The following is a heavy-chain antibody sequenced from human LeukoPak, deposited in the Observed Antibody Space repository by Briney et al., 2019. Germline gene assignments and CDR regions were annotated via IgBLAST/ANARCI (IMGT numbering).Heavy chain of an antibody. J-gene: IGHJ4*02. CDR3: ARDVGAVDY. V-gene: IGHV3-7*01. Sequence: PGGSLRLSCAASGFTFSSYAMSWVRQAPGKGLEWVANIKQDGSEKYYVDSVKGRFTISRDNAKNSLYLQMNSLRAEDTAVYYCARDVGAVDYWGQGTLVTVSS. D-gene: IGHD1-26*01. CDR1: GFTFSSYA. CDR2: IKQDGSEK.